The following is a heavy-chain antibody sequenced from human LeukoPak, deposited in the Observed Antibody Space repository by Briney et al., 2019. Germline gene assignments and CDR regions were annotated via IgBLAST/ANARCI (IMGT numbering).Heavy chain of an antibody. CDR3: ARDLGYPTVTRNYYYYGMDV. CDR2: VSAYNGNT. CDR1: GYTFTGYY. J-gene: IGHJ6*02. D-gene: IGHD4-17*01. Sequence: VASVKVSCKASGYTFTGYYMHWVRQAPGQGLEWMGWVSAYNGNTNYAQKLQGRVTMTTDTSTSTAYMELRSLRSDDTAVYYCARDLGYPTVTRNYYYYGMDVWGQGTTVTVSS. V-gene: IGHV1-18*04.